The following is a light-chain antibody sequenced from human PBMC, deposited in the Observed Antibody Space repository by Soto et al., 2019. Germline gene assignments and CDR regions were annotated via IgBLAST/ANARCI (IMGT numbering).Light chain of an antibody. CDR2: EVS. Sequence: QSALTQPASVSGSPGQSVTISWTGTSSDVGAYDFVSWYQQHPGKAPKVMIYEVSDRPSGVSNRFSGSKSGNTASLTISGLQAEDEAHYYCSSYTSTKVLFGGGTKLTAL. J-gene: IGLJ2*01. V-gene: IGLV2-14*01. CDR3: SSYTSTKVL. CDR1: SSDVGAYDF.